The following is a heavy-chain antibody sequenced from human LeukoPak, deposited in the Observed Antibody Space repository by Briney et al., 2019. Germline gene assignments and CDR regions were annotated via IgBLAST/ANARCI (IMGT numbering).Heavy chain of an antibody. J-gene: IGHJ3*02. CDR3: ARVSPYDILTGYYEPNAFDI. D-gene: IGHD3-9*01. CDR2: ISSSGSTI. Sequence: GGSLRLSCAASGFTFSDYYMSWIRQAPGKGLEWVSYISSSGSTIYYADSVKGRFTISRDNAKNSLYLQMNSLRAEDTAVYYCARVSPYDILTGYYEPNAFDIWGQGTMVTVSS. CDR1: GFTFSDYY. V-gene: IGHV3-11*04.